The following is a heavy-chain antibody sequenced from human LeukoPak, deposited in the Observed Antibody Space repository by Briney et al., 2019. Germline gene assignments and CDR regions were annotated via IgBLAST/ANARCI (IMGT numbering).Heavy chain of an antibody. J-gene: IGHJ4*02. Sequence: GGSLRLSCAASGFTFSSYAMSWVRQAPGKGLEWVSAISGSGGSTYYADSVKGRFTTSRDNSKNTLYLQMNSLRAEDTAVYYCAKYTVVGTVGFTLDYWGQGTLVTVSS. CDR3: AKYTVVGTVGFTLDY. CDR2: ISGSGGST. D-gene: IGHD4-23*01. CDR1: GFTFSSYA. V-gene: IGHV3-23*01.